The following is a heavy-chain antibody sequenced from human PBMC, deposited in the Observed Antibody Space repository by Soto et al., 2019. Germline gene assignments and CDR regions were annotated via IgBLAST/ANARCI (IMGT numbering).Heavy chain of an antibody. Sequence: SETLSLTCTVSDGSISSSKYFWGWFRQPPGKGLEWIANIYYSGTTFYNPSLKSRITISVDTSKNQFSLTLTSVTAADTAIYYCARHAGGGRFYYGMDVWGQGTTVTVSS. CDR1: DGSISSSKYF. D-gene: IGHD2-15*01. CDR2: IYYSGTT. CDR3: ARHAGGGRFYYGMDV. V-gene: IGHV4-39*01. J-gene: IGHJ6*02.